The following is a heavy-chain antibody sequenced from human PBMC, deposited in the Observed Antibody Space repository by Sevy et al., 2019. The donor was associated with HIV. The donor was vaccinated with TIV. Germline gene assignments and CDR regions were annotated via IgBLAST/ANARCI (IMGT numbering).Heavy chain of an antibody. CDR2: ISSGNTYT. CDR3: ARLRVIASAPYYFDY. Sequence: GGSLRLSCAASGLIFSDYYMGWVRQAPGKGLEWVADISSGNTYTNYADSVKGRFTISIDIAKKSRYLQMNTLRAEDTAVYYCARLRVIASAPYYFDYWGQGALVTVSS. J-gene: IGHJ4*02. D-gene: IGHD2-21*01. CDR1: GLIFSDYY. V-gene: IGHV3-11*06.